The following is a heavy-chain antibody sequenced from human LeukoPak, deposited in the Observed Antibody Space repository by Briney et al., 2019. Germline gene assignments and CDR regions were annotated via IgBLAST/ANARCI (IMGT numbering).Heavy chain of an antibody. Sequence: GGSLRLSCAASGFSVGSNYMNWVRQAPGKGLEWVSILYSGSTTYYTDAVKGRFTISRDNSRNTPYLHMTNLRVEDTAAYFCARVGDHYHWYLDLWGRGSLLTVSS. CDR1: GFSVGSNY. CDR3: ARVGDHYHWYLDL. CDR2: LYSGSTT. V-gene: IGHV3-53*01. J-gene: IGHJ2*01. D-gene: IGHD3-10*01.